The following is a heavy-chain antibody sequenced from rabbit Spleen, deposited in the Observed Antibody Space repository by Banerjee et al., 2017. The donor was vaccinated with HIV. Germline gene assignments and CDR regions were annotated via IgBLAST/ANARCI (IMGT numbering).Heavy chain of an antibody. CDR2: IYNGNSKT. CDR3: ARDADRGDYIDGVFNL. CDR1: GAPFTYSSN. V-gene: IGHV1S40*01. J-gene: IGHJ4*01. Sequence: QSLEESGGDLAKPGAPLKPTCTAFGAPFTYSSNMCWVRQAPGKGLEWIACIYNGNSKTYYANWAKGRFTISKTSSTTVTLQMTSLTVADTATYFCARDADRGDYIDGVFNLWGPGTLVTVS. D-gene: IGHD1-1*01.